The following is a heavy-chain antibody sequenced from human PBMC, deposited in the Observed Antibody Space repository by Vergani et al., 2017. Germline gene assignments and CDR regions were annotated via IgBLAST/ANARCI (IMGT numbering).Heavy chain of an antibody. J-gene: IGHJ6*02. D-gene: IGHD3-9*01. CDR3: ARHRGEYDRGGIDV. V-gene: IGHV4-38-2*01. CDR1: AYSISSTYY. CDR2: IYHTGSA. Sequence: QVQLQESGPGLVKPSETLSLTCAVSAYSISSTYYWGWIRQPPGKGLEWIGNIYHTGSAYYNTSLKSRVTISVDTSKNQFSLRLSSVTAADTAVYYCARHRGEYDRGGIDVWGQGTTVTVSS.